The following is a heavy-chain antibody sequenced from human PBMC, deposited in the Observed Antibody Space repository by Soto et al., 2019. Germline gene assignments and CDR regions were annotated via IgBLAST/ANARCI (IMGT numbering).Heavy chain of an antibody. CDR2: IIPIFSTP. D-gene: IGHD3-22*01. Sequence: QVQLVQSGAEVKKPGSSVKFSCKTSGGTFGSYAISWVRQAPGQGLEWMGGIIPIFSTPNYAQKFQGRVTITADESTSTAYMELSSLRSEDTAVYYCARPIQYYFDTSAQSAWFDPWGQGTLVTVSS. J-gene: IGHJ5*02. CDR3: ARPIQYYFDTSAQSAWFDP. CDR1: GGTFGSYA. V-gene: IGHV1-69*12.